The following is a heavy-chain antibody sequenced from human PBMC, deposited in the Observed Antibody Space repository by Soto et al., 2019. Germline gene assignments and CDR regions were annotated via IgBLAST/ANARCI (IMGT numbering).Heavy chain of an antibody. Sequence: PSETLSLTCTVSGGSVSSGSYYWSWIRQPPGKGLEWIGYIYYSGSTNYNPSLKSRVTISVDTSKNQFSLKLSSVTAADTAVYYCARGGRHYDILTGYYKGVDPWGQGTLVTVSS. CDR3: ARGGRHYDILTGYYKGVDP. CDR1: GGSVSSGSYY. D-gene: IGHD3-9*01. J-gene: IGHJ5*02. CDR2: IYYSGST. V-gene: IGHV4-61*01.